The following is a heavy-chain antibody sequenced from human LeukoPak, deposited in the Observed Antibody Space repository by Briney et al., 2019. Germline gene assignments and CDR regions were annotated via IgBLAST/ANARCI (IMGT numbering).Heavy chain of an antibody. CDR2: IYHSGST. CDR3: AREGEEYCSSTSCYKYNWFDP. Sequence: SQTLSLTCTVSGGSISSGGYYWSWIRQPPGKGLEWIGYIYHSGSTYYNPSLKSRVTISVDTSKNQFSLKLSSVTAADTAVYYCAREGEEYCSSTSCYKYNWFDPWGQGTLVTVSS. CDR1: GGSISSGGYY. J-gene: IGHJ5*02. V-gene: IGHV4-30-2*01. D-gene: IGHD2-2*01.